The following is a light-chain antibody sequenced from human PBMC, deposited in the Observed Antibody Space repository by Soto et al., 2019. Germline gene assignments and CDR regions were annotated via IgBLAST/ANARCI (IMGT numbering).Light chain of an antibody. Sequence: EIGLTQSPATLSLSPGERATLPCRASQSVSNYFAWYQQKPGQAPRLLLYDATNRATGIPARFSGSGSGTDFTLTISSLEPEDFAVYYCQQRSNWAYTFGQGTKLEIK. CDR2: DAT. V-gene: IGKV3-11*01. J-gene: IGKJ2*01. CDR3: QQRSNWAYT. CDR1: QSVSNY.